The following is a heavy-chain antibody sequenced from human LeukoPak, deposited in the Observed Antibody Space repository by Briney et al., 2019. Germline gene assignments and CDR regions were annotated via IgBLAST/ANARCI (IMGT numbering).Heavy chain of an antibody. CDR2: IKQDGSEK. Sequence: PGGSLRLSCAASGFTFSSYWMSWVRQAPGKGLEWVANIKQDGSEKYYVDSVKGRFTISRDNAKNSLYLQMDSLRAEDTAVYYCASDYEEYYYDSSGYYSHPDYWGQGTLVTVSS. CDR3: ASDYEEYYYDSSGYYSHPDY. D-gene: IGHD3-22*01. V-gene: IGHV3-7*01. CDR1: GFTFSSYW. J-gene: IGHJ4*02.